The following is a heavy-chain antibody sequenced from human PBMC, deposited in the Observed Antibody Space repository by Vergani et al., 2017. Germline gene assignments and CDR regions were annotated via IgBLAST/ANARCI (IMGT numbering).Heavy chain of an antibody. Sequence: QVQLHQSGPGLVKPSQTLSLTCAISGDRVSNKSAGWNWIRQSPSRGLEWLGRTYFMSKWYNDYAASVKSRMTINSDTSKNLFSLQLQSVTPEDTAGYYCASEDISLTVEGANYMDIWGKGTTVTVSS. CDR2: TYFMSKWYN. D-gene: IGHD3-22*01. V-gene: IGHV6-1*01. CDR1: GDRVSNKSAG. J-gene: IGHJ6*03. CDR3: ASEDISLTVEGANYMDI.